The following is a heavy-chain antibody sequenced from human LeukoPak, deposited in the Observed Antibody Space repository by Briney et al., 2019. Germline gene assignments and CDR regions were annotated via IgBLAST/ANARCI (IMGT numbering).Heavy chain of an antibody. V-gene: IGHV1-8*03. J-gene: IGHJ3*01. CDR3: ARRGLVAGIYDLVYGFDL. CDR1: GFSFTTFH. CDR2: VNPDTGNT. D-gene: IGHD3/OR15-3a*01. Sequence: ASVKVSCKAAGFSFTTFHINWVRQAPGQGPEWMGWVNPDTGNTGLAQKFQGRVTITQKSSETTVYTELSSLTSEDTAVYYCARRGLVAGIYDLVYGFDLWGQGTMVTVSS.